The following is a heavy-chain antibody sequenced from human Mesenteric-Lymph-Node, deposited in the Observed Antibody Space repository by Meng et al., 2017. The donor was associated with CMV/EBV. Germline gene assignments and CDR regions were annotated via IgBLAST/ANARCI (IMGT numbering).Heavy chain of an antibody. CDR1: GFTFDDYG. J-gene: IGHJ5*02. V-gene: IGHV3-20*04. D-gene: IGHD2-21*01. Sequence: GGSLRLSCAVSGFTFDDYGMSWVRQAPGKGLEWVSGINWNGGSTGYADSVKGRFTISRDNSKNSLYLQMNSLRVEDTAVYYCAKDVAFNCFDPWGQGTLVTVSS. CDR2: INWNGGST. CDR3: AKDVAFNCFDP.